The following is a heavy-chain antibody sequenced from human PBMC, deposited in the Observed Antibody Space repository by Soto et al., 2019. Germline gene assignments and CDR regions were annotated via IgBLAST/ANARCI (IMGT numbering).Heavy chain of an antibody. J-gene: IGHJ4*02. Sequence: GGSLRLSXAASGFTFNNYGMHWVRQAPGKGLEWVAVISYDGGYKLYADAVKGRFTISRDNSKNTVYLQMISLRVEDTAVYYCAKDLSSSWPPDYWGQGTLVTVSS. CDR2: ISYDGGYK. CDR1: GFTFNNYG. CDR3: AKDLSSSWPPDY. V-gene: IGHV3-30*18. D-gene: IGHD6-13*01.